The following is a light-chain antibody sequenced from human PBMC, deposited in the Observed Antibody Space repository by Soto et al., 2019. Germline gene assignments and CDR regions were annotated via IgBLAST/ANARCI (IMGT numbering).Light chain of an antibody. Sequence: EIVMTQSPATLSVSPGETATLSCRASQSVGSAVAWYQHKPGQAPRLLIVGASIRATGVPGRFSGGGSGTEFTLTISSLQSEDFAVYYCQQYNNWPPYTFGQGTKLEIK. CDR2: GAS. V-gene: IGKV3-15*01. J-gene: IGKJ2*01. CDR1: QSVGSA. CDR3: QQYNNWPPYT.